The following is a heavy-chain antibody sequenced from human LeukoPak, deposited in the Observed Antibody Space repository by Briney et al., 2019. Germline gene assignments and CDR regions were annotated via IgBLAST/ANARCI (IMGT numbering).Heavy chain of an antibody. CDR1: GGTFSSYA. Sequence: ASVKVSCKASGGTFSSYAISWVRQAPGQGLEWMGGIIPIFGTANYAQKFQGRVTITADKSTSTAYMELSSLRSEDTAVYYCATSLPYGYYDSGGSNWFDPWGQGTLVTVSP. J-gene: IGHJ5*02. D-gene: IGHD3-22*01. V-gene: IGHV1-69*06. CDR3: ATSLPYGYYDSGGSNWFDP. CDR2: IIPIFGTA.